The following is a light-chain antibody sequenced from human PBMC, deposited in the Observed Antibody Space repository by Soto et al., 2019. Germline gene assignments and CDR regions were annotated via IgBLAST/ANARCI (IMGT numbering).Light chain of an antibody. J-gene: IGKJ5*01. CDR2: GAS. CDR3: QQCGSSPIT. V-gene: IGKV3-20*01. CDR1: QSVSSY. Sequence: EIVLTQSPGTLSLSPGERATLSCRASQSVSSYIAWYQQKPGQAPRLLIYGASSWATGIPDRFSGSGSGTDFTLTISRLEPEDFAVYYCQQCGSSPITFGQGTRLEI.